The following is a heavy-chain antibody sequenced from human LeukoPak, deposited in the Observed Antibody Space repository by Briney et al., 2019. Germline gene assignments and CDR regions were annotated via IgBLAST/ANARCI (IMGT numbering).Heavy chain of an antibody. CDR2: ISSSGSYI. V-gene: IGHV3-21*01. CDR1: GFTFSSYS. Sequence: GGSLRLSCAASGFTFSSYSMNWVRQAPGKGLEWVSSISSSGSYIYYADSVKGRFTISRDNAKNSLYLQMNSLRAEDTAVYYCARGHCSGGSCYWGQGTLVTVSS. D-gene: IGHD2-15*01. J-gene: IGHJ4*02. CDR3: ARGHCSGGSCY.